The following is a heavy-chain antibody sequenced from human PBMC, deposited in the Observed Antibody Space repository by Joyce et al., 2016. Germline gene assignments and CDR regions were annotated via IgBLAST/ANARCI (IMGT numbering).Heavy chain of an antibody. V-gene: IGHV5-51*01. J-gene: IGHJ4*02. CDR2: IYPGDSDT. CDR3: ARRPKTSGDQGDY. D-gene: IGHD3-10*01. Sequence: EVQLVQSGAEVKKPGESLKISCKGSGYSFTNYWIGWVRQMPGKGLEWMGIIYPGDSDTRYSPSFQGQVTISADTSINTAYLQWSSLKPSDTAIYYCARRPKTSGDQGDYWGQGTLVTVSS. CDR1: GYSFTNYW.